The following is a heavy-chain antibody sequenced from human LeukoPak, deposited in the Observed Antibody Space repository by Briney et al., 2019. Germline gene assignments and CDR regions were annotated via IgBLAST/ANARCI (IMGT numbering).Heavy chain of an antibody. Sequence: GGSLRLSCAASGFTFDDYAMHWVRQAPGKGLEWASLISGDGGSTYYADSVKGRFTISRDNSKNSLYLQMNSLRTEDTALYYCAKAGYCSGGGCYNWFDPWGQGTLVTVPS. CDR2: ISGDGGST. CDR1: GFTFDDYA. D-gene: IGHD2-15*01. V-gene: IGHV3-43*02. J-gene: IGHJ5*02. CDR3: AKAGYCSGGGCYNWFDP.